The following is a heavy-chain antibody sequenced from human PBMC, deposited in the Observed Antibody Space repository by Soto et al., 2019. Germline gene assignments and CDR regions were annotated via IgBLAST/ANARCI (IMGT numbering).Heavy chain of an antibody. Sequence: EVQLLESGGGLVQPGGSLRLSCAASRFTFSSYAMTWVRQAPGKGLEWVSAISDSADSTYYADSVRGRFTVSRDNSKNTLYLQMNSLRAEDTAVYYCAKHCSGVSCLPWGKGTLVTVSS. CDR1: RFTFSSYA. D-gene: IGHD2-15*01. V-gene: IGHV3-23*01. CDR2: ISDSADST. CDR3: AKHCSGVSCLP. J-gene: IGHJ5*02.